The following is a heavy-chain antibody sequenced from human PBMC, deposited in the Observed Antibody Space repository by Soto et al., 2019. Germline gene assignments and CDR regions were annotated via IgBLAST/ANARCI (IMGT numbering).Heavy chain of an antibody. J-gene: IGHJ3*02. CDR1: GYTFTRYG. V-gene: IGHV1-18*01. Sequence: ASVKVSCQTSGYTFTRYGISWVRQAPGQGLEWMGWISAYNGNTNYAQKLQGRVTMTTDTSTSTAYMELRSLRSDDTAVYYCARMDYGVAFDIWGQGTMVTVSS. CDR2: ISAYNGNT. CDR3: ARMDYGVAFDI. D-gene: IGHD4-17*01.